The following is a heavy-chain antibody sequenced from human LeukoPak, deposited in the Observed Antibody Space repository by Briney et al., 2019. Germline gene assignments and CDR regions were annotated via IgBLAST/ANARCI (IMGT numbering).Heavy chain of an antibody. D-gene: IGHD2-15*01. Sequence: GGSLRLSCAASGFTFSSYWMHWVRQAPGKGLVWVSRINTDGSSTSYADSVKGRFTISRDNAKNTLYLQMNSLRAEDTAVYYCAGPAWVVKFYLDYWGQGTPVTVSS. V-gene: IGHV3-74*01. J-gene: IGHJ4*02. CDR3: AGPAWVVKFYLDY. CDR1: GFTFSSYW. CDR2: INTDGSST.